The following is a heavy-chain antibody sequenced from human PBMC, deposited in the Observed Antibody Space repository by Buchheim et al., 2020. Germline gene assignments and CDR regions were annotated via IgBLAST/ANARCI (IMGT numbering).Heavy chain of an antibody. Sequence: QLQESGPGLVKPSQTLSLTCSVSGGSISSGGYHLSWIRQHPGKGLEWIGCTYYSGNVYYNPSLKSRATISKNMSKNQLSLMLNSVTAADTAVYYCATYYSNEGGRGNWGQGTL. J-gene: IGHJ4*02. CDR3: ATYYSNEGGRGN. D-gene: IGHD2-8*01. V-gene: IGHV4-31*03. CDR2: TYYSGNV. CDR1: GGSISSGGYH.